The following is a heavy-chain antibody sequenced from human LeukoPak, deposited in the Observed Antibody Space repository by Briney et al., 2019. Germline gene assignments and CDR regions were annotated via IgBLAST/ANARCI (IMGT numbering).Heavy chain of an antibody. CDR2: IYYSGST. Sequence: SETLSLTCTVSGGSISSSSYYWGWIRQPPGKGLEWIGSIYYSGSTYYNPSLKSRVTISVDTSKNQFSLKLSSVTAADTAVYYCARGGPADPFDWYFDLWGRGTLDTVSS. J-gene: IGHJ2*01. V-gene: IGHV4-39*07. CDR3: ARGGPADPFDWYFDL. CDR1: GGSISSSSYY.